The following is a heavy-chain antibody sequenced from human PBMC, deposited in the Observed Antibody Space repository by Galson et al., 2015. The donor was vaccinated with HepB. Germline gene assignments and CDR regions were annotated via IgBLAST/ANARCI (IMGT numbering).Heavy chain of an antibody. D-gene: IGHD2-15*01. CDR3: GGEALCGSCFRNFHL. CDR2: IYCDGSNK. V-gene: IGHV3-30*03. Sequence: SLRLSCAASGFTFSSYGMHWVRQAPGKGLEWVSVIYCDGSNKYYADSVKGRFTISRDNSKNTLYLQMNSLRAEDTAVYYCGGEALCGSCFRNFHLWGRGTLVTVSS. J-gene: IGHJ2*01. CDR1: GFTFSSYG.